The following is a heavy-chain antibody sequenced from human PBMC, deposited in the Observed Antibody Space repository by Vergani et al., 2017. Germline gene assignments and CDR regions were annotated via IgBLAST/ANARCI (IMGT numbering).Heavy chain of an antibody. V-gene: IGHV4-38-2*01. J-gene: IGHJ6*03. CDR1: GYSISSGYY. Sequence: QVQLQESGPGLVKPSETLSLTCAVSGYSISSGYYWGWIRQPPGKGLEWIGSIYHSGSTYYNPSLKSRVTISVDTSKNQFSLKLSFVTAADTAVYYCRVAARPGDYYMDVWGKGTTVTVSS. CDR2: IYHSGST. D-gene: IGHD6-6*01. CDR3: RVAARPGDYYMDV.